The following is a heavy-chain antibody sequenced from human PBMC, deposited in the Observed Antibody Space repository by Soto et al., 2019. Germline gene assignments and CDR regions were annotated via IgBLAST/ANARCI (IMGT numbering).Heavy chain of an antibody. D-gene: IGHD3-10*01. CDR3: ARQGFGPLHGLVDV. J-gene: IGHJ6*02. CDR1: GGSISSYY. Sequence: SETLSLTCTVSGGSISSYYWSWFRQSPGKRMEWIGYVHHSWGSSYNPSLQSRVAISLDTSKSQFSLKVTSVNATDTAVYYCARQGFGPLHGLVDVWGQGTTVTVSS. CDR2: VHHSWGS. V-gene: IGHV4-59*08.